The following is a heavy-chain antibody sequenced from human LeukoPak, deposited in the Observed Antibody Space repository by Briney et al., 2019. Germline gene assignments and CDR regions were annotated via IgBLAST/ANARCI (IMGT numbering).Heavy chain of an antibody. Sequence: SETLSLTCIVSGGSISRSNSYWAWIRRPPGKGLEWIGSIYDSGNTYYNPSLGSRVTVSADTSKNHFSLKLRSVTAADTAVYYCATGGGIAVAHAWGQGSLVTVSS. D-gene: IGHD6-19*01. CDR3: ATGGGIAVAHA. CDR2: IYDSGNT. J-gene: IGHJ4*02. CDR1: GGSISRSNSY. V-gene: IGHV4-39*02.